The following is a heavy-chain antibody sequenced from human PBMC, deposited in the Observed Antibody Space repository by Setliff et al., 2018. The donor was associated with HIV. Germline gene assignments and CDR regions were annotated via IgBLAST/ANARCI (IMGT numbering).Heavy chain of an antibody. CDR1: GGSIINSNW. V-gene: IGHV4-4*02. Sequence: SETLSLTCAVSGGSIINSNWWSWVRQSPGKGLEWIGEIDHSGSANHNPSLKSRVNISIDKSKNQFSLKLSSVTAADTAVYYCARASPFTIFGVVINYFDSWGQGSLVTVSS. J-gene: IGHJ4*02. CDR2: IDHSGSA. D-gene: IGHD3-3*01. CDR3: ARASPFTIFGVVINYFDS.